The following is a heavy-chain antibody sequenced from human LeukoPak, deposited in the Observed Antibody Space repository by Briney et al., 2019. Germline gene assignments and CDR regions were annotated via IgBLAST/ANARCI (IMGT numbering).Heavy chain of an antibody. D-gene: IGHD4-17*01. J-gene: IGHJ3*02. CDR3: ANSYDYGDYERAFDI. CDR2: ISYDGSNK. V-gene: IGHV3-30*18. Sequence: GGSLRLSCAASGFTFSSYGMHWVRQAPGKGLEWVAVISYDGSNKYYADSVKGRFTISRDNSKNTLYLRMNSLRAEDTAVYYCANSYDYGDYERAFDIWGQGTMVTVSS. CDR1: GFTFSSYG.